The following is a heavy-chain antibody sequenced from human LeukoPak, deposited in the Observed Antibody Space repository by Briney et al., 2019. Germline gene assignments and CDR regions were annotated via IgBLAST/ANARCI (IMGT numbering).Heavy chain of an antibody. CDR1: GYTFTSYY. Sequence: ASVKVSCKASGYTFTSYYMHWVRQAPGQGLEWMGIINPSAGSTTYAQKFQGRVTMTRDTPTSTVYMEVSSLRSDDTAVYYCARGRTNGFNTFDYWGPGTLVTVSS. CDR3: ARGRTNGFNTFDY. V-gene: IGHV1-46*01. D-gene: IGHD5-24*01. CDR2: INPSAGST. J-gene: IGHJ4*02.